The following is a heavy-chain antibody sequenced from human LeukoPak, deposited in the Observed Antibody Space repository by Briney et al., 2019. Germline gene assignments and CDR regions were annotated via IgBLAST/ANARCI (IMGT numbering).Heavy chain of an antibody. CDR1: GSTFSSYG. J-gene: IGHJ4*02. CDR3: AKEQRRGITIFEN. V-gene: IGHV3-30*18. Sequence: PGGSLRLSCAASGSTFSSYGMHWVRQAPGKGLEWVAVISYDGSNKYYADSVKGRFTISRDNSKNTLYLQMNSLRAEDTAVYYCAKEQRRGITIFENWGQGTLVTVSS. D-gene: IGHD3-3*01. CDR2: ISYDGSNK.